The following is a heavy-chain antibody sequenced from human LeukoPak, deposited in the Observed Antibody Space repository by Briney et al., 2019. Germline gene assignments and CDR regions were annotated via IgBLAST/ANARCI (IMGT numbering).Heavy chain of an antibody. CDR1: GGSISSSSYY. CDR2: IYYSGST. Sequence: SETLSLTCTVSGGSISSSSYYWGWIRQPPGKGLEWIGSIYYSGSTYYNPSLKSRVTISVDTSKNQFSLKLSSVTAADTAVYYCASGRDGYTDAFDIWGQGIMVTVSS. D-gene: IGHD5-24*01. J-gene: IGHJ3*02. CDR3: ASGRDGYTDAFDI. V-gene: IGHV4-39*07.